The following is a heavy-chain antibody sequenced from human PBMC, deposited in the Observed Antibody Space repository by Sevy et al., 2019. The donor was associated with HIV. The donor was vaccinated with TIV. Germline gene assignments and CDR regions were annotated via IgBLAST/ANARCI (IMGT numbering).Heavy chain of an antibody. J-gene: IGHJ4*02. V-gene: IGHV3-49*04. CDR1: GFTFGDFA. Sequence: GGSLRLSCTTPGFTFGDFAMNWVRQAPGKGLEWVAFFKNRGLGGTLAHAASVKGRVIISRDDSKGMAYLQMNDLKTEDTGVYYCTRGKGAQSIFDYWGQGALVTVSS. CDR3: TRGKGAQSIFDY. D-gene: IGHD3-16*01. CDR2: FKNRGLGGTL.